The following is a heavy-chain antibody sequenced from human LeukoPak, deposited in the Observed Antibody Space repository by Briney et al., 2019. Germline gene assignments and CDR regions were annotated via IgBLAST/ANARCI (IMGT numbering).Heavy chain of an antibody. V-gene: IGHV4-39*07. CDR1: GGSINSSSYY. J-gene: IGHJ5*02. Sequence: SETLSLTCSVSGGSINSSSYYWGWIRQPPGKGLEWIGSIYYSGKTYYNPSLKSRVTISVDMSKNQLSLKLTSVTAADTAVYYCVSDQCSGDSRYLPEPGLSWFDPWGQGTLVTVSS. D-gene: IGHD2-15*01. CDR3: VSDQCSGDSRYLPEPGLSWFDP. CDR2: IYYSGKT.